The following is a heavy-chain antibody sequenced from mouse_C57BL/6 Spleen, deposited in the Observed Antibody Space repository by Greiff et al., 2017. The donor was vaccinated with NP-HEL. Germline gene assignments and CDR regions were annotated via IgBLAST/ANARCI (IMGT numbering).Heavy chain of an antibody. CDR1: GYTFTSYG. CDR3: ASYYGNWFAY. J-gene: IGHJ3*01. CDR2: IYPRSGNT. Sequence: QVQLQQSGAELARPGASVKLSCKASGYTFTSYGISWVKQRTGQGLEWIGEIYPRSGNTYYNEKFKGKATLTADKSSSTAYMELRSLTSEDSAVYFCASYYGNWFAYWGQGTLVTVSA. V-gene: IGHV1-81*01. D-gene: IGHD2-1*01.